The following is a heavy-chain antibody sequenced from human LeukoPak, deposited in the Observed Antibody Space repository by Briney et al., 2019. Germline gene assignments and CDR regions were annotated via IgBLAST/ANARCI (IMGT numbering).Heavy chain of an antibody. CDR1: GFSFSNYW. Sequence: GGSLRLSCAVSGFSFSNYWMTWVRQAPGKGLEWVANIKQDGSEIYYVDSVKGRFTISRDNAKNSLYLQMNSLRVEDTAVYYCARGRDGYNLNYYYYMDVWGKGTTVTVSS. CDR2: IKQDGSEI. J-gene: IGHJ6*03. D-gene: IGHD5-24*01. V-gene: IGHV3-7*01. CDR3: ARGRDGYNLNYYYYMDV.